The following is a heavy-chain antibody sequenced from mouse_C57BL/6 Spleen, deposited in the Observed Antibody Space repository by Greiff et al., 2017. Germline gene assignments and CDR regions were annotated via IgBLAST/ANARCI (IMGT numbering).Heavy chain of an antibody. CDR3: ASLLPYYFDD. Sequence: QVQLQQPGAELVMPGASVKLSCKASGYTFTSYWMHWVKQRPGQGLEWIGEIDPSDSYTNYNQKFKGKSTLTVDKSSSTAYMQLSSLTSEDSAVYYCASLLPYYFDDWGQGTTLTVSS. J-gene: IGHJ2*01. D-gene: IGHD2-12*01. CDR1: GYTFTSYW. V-gene: IGHV1-69*01. CDR2: IDPSDSYT.